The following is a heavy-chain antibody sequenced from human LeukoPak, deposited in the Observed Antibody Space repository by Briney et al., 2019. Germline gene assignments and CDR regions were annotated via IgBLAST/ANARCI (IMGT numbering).Heavy chain of an antibody. CDR2: IKQDGSEK. V-gene: IGHV3-7*03. Sequence: QPGGSLRLSCAASGFTFSTSWMSWVRQAPGKGLEWVANIKQDGSEKYYVDSVKGRFTISRDNAKNSLYLQMNSLRAEDTALYYCAKDKGYDSSGYYYYYGMDVWGQGTTVTVSS. D-gene: IGHD3-22*01. CDR3: AKDKGYDSSGYYYYYGMDV. J-gene: IGHJ6*02. CDR1: GFTFSTSW.